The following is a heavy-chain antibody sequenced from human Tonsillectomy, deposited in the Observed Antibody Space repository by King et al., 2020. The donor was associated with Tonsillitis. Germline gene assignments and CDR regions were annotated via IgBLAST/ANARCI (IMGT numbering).Heavy chain of an antibody. V-gene: IGHV3-23*04. CDR2: ISGGGGST. D-gene: IGHD6-19*01. J-gene: IGHJ3*02. Sequence: VQLVESGGGLVQPGGSLRLSCAASGFTFSSYAMGWVRQAPGKGLEWVSVISGGGGSTYYAVSVKGRCTISRDNSKNTLYLQMNSLRAEDTAVYYCAKDPGYSSPNDAFDIWGQGTMVTVSS. CDR1: GFTFSSYA. CDR3: AKDPGYSSPNDAFDI.